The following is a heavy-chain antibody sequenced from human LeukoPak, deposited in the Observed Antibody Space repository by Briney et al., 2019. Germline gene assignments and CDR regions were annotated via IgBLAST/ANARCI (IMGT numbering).Heavy chain of an antibody. J-gene: IGHJ3*02. D-gene: IGHD3-16*02. V-gene: IGHV3-53*01. CDR1: GFIVSDHY. Sequence: GGSLRLSCAASGFIVSDHYMGWVRQAPGKGLDWVSVMYSSGNIHYADSVEGRFTISRDNSKNTLYLQMNSLRAEDTAVYYCAKDRGGLDYVWGSYRYTAAFDIWGQGTMVTVSS. CDR3: AKDRGGLDYVWGSYRYTAAFDI. CDR2: MYSSGNI.